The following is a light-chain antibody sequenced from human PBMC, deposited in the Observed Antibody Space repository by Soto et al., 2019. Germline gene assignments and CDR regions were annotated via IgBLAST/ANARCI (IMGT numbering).Light chain of an antibody. CDR1: SGHSNYA. J-gene: IGLJ2*01. V-gene: IGLV4-69*01. CDR3: QTWGTGIVV. CDR2: INSDGSH. Sequence: QSVLTQSPSASASLGASVKLTCTLSSGHSNYAIAWHQQQPEKGPRFLMKINSDGSHNKGDGIPDRFSGSSSGAERYLTISSLQSEDEADYYCQTWGTGIVVFGGRTKLTVL.